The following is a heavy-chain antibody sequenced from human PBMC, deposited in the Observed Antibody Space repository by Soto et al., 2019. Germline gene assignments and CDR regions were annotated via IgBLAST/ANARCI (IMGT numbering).Heavy chain of an antibody. J-gene: IGHJ4*02. CDR2: INAGNGNT. D-gene: IGHD5-12*01. CDR1: GYTFTSYA. Sequence: QVQLVQSGAEVKKPGASVKVSCKASGYTFTSYAMHWVRQAPGQRLEWMGWINAGNGNTKYSQKCQGRVTITRDTSASTAYMELSSLRSEDTAVYYCARVPWLRSGGWGQGTLVTVSS. CDR3: ARVPWLRSGG. V-gene: IGHV1-3*01.